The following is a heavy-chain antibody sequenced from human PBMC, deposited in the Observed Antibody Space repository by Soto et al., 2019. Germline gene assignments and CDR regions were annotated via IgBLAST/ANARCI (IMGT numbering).Heavy chain of an antibody. CDR1: GFTFDDYA. V-gene: IGHV3-9*01. CDR2: ISWNSGSI. J-gene: IGHJ4*02. Sequence: GGSLRLSCAASGFTFDDYAMHWVRQAPGKGLEWVSGISWNSGSIGYADSVKGRFTISRDNAKNSLYLQMNSLRAEDTALYYCAKGRNLGTSYPFDYWGQGTLVTVSS. D-gene: IGHD2-2*01. CDR3: AKGRNLGTSYPFDY.